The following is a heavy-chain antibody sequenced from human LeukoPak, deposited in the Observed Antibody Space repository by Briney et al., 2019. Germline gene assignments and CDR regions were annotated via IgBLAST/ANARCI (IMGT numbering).Heavy chain of an antibody. V-gene: IGHV4-34*01. D-gene: IGHD2-2*01. J-gene: IGHJ6*03. CDR1: GGSFSGYY. CDR3: ARGLVVPAAMLSYYYYMDV. CDR2: IIHSGST. Sequence: PSETLSLTCAVYGGSFSGYYWSWIRQPPGKGLEWIGEIIHSGSTNYNPSLKSRVTISVDTSKNQFSLKLSSVTAADTAVYYCARGLVVPAAMLSYYYYMDVWGKGTTVTVSS.